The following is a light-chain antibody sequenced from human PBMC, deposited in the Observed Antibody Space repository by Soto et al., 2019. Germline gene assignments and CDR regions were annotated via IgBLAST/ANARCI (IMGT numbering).Light chain of an antibody. CDR1: QSISSY. Sequence: DIQMTQSPSSLSASVGDSVTITCRASQSISSYLNWYQQKPGKAPNLLIYAASSLQSGVPSRLSGSGSGTAFTLTISSLQPEDFATYYCQQSYSTPLTFGGGTKVDIK. CDR2: AAS. J-gene: IGKJ4*01. V-gene: IGKV1-39*01. CDR3: QQSYSTPLT.